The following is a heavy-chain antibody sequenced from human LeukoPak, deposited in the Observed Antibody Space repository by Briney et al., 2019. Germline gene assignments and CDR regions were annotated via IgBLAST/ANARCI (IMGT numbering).Heavy chain of an antibody. D-gene: IGHD3-10*01. J-gene: IGHJ4*02. V-gene: IGHV4-59*12. CDR2: IYYSGST. CDR1: GDSISSYS. CDR3: ARAAYYYGSGGFDY. Sequence: PSETLSLTCTVSGDSISSYSWTWIRQTPGKGLEWVGFIYYSGSTNYNPSLKSRVTISIDTSKNQFSLKLSSVTAADTAVYFCARAAYYYGSGGFDYWGKGTLVTVSS.